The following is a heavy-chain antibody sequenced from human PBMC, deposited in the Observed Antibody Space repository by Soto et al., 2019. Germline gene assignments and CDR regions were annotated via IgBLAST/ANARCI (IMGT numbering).Heavy chain of an antibody. CDR2: IYYSGST. D-gene: IGHD2-21*02. CDR3: ARGKAYCGGDCYASPTDY. J-gene: IGHJ4*02. V-gene: IGHV4-59*01. Sequence: SETLSLTCTVSGGSISSYYWSWIRQPPGKGLGWIGYIYYSGSTNYNPSLKSRVTISVDTSKNQFSLKLSSVTAADTAVYYCARGKAYCGGDCYASPTDYWGQGTLVTVSS. CDR1: GGSISSYY.